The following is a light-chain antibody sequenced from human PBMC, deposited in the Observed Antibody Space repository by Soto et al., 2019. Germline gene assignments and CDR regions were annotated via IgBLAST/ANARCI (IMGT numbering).Light chain of an antibody. V-gene: IGLV2-11*01. CDR2: DVS. CDR3: CSYADSYTLV. CDR1: SSDVGGYNY. J-gene: IGLJ2*01. Sequence: QSALTQPRSVSGSPGQSVTISCTGTSSDVGGYNYVSWYQQHPGKAPKLMIYDVSKRPSGVPDRFSGSKSGNTASLTISGLHAEDEADYYCCSYADSYTLVFGGGTKLTVL.